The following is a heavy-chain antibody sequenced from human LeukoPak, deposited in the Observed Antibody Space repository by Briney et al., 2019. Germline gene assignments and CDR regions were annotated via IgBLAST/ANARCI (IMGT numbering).Heavy chain of an antibody. CDR1: GFTVDDYA. Sequence: GRSLRLSCAASGFTVDDYAMRWVRQAPGKGLEWVSGICWNSGSIGYADSVKGRFTISRDNAKNSLYLQMNSLRAEDTALYYCAKAATPYYDSSGYYKYWGQGTLVTVSS. D-gene: IGHD3-22*01. CDR2: ICWNSGSI. V-gene: IGHV3-9*01. CDR3: AKAATPYYDSSGYYKY. J-gene: IGHJ4*02.